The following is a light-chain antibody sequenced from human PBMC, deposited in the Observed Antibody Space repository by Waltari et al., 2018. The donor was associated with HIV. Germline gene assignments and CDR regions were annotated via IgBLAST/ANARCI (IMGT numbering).Light chain of an antibody. CDR3: CSYAGSSTLV. V-gene: IGLV2-23*02. CDR2: EVS. CDR1: SSDVGRYNL. Sequence: QSALTQPASVSGSPGQSIPIYCTGTSSDVGRYNLVSWYQQHPGKAPKLMIYEVSKRPSGVSNRFSGSKSGNTASLTISGLQAEDEADYYCCSYAGSSTLVFGGGTKLTVL. J-gene: IGLJ3*02.